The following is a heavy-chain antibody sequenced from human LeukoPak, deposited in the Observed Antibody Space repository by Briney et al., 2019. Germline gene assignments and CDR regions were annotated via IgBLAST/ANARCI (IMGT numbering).Heavy chain of an antibody. J-gene: IGHJ4*02. Sequence: ESGPTLVKPTQTLTLSCTFSGFSLSTSGVGVGWLRQPPGKAHDQLALIYWDDDKRYSSSLKSRLTITKDTSKNQVVLTMTNMDPVDTAIYYCAHRHSGIYFDYWGQGTLVTVSS. D-gene: IGHD6-13*01. CDR3: AHRHSGIYFDY. V-gene: IGHV2-5*02. CDR1: GFSLSTSGVG. CDR2: IYWDDDK.